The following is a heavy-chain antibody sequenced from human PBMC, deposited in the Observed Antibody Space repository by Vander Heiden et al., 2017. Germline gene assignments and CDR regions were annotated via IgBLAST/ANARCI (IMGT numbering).Heavy chain of an antibody. Sequence: QVQLVESGGGVVQPGRSLRLSCAASGFTFSSYGMNWLRQAPGKGLEWKAGTGYDGSNKYYADSVKGRFSISRDNSKNTLYLQMNSLRAEDTAVYYCARDNGYEENDYWGQGTLVTVSS. D-gene: IGHD5-12*01. V-gene: IGHV3-33*01. J-gene: IGHJ4*02. CDR1: GFTFSSYG. CDR2: TGYDGSNK. CDR3: ARDNGYEENDY.